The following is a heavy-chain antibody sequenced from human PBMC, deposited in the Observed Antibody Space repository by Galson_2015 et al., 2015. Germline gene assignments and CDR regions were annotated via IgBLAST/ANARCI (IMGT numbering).Heavy chain of an antibody. D-gene: IGHD6-13*01. CDR1: GFTVSSNY. CDR2: TYSGGST. Sequence: SLRLSCAASGFTVSSNYMSWVRQAPGKGLEWVSVTYSGGSTYYADSVKGRFTISRDNSKNTLYLQMNSLRAEDTAVYYCARESSPYYYMDVWGKGTTVTVSS. V-gene: IGHV3-53*01. J-gene: IGHJ6*03. CDR3: ARESSPYYYMDV.